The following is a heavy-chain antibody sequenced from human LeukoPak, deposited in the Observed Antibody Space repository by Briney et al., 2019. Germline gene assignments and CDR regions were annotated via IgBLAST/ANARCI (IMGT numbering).Heavy chain of an antibody. J-gene: IGHJ5*02. CDR3: ASGPIAGSSGFEFDL. V-gene: IGHV1-18*01. CDR2: ISAYNGNT. CDR1: GYTFTSYG. Sequence: ASVTVSCKASGYTFTSYGIRWVRQAPGQGGEWMGWISAYNGNTNYAQKLQGRVTMTTDTSTSTAYMELRSLRSDDTAVYYCASGPIAGSSGFEFDLWGQGTLVTVSS. D-gene: IGHD3-10*01.